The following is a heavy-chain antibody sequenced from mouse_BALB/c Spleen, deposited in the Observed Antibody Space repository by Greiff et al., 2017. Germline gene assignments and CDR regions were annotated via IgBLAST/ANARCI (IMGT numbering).Heavy chain of an antibody. D-gene: IGHD2-10*01. CDR1: GYSITSDYA. J-gene: IGHJ4*01. Sequence: EVKVEESGPGLVKPSQSLSLTCTVTGYSITSDYAWNWIRQFPGNKLEWMGYISYSGSTSYNPSLKSRISITRDTSKNQFFLQLNSVTTEDTATYYCAIGAYYGKGADAMDYWGQGTSVTVSS. CDR2: ISYSGST. V-gene: IGHV3-2*02. CDR3: AIGAYYGKGADAMDY.